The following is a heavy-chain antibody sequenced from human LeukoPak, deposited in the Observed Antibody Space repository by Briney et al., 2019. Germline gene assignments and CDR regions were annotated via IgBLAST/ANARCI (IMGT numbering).Heavy chain of an antibody. J-gene: IGHJ4*02. Sequence: GGSLGLSCAASGFTFSSYAMSWVRQAPGKGLEWVSGTTTSGGNTYYADSVKGRFTISRDNSKSTLSLQMTSLRAEDTAVYYCATARGGYWGQGTLVTVSS. V-gene: IGHV3-23*01. CDR3: ATARGGY. CDR1: GFTFSSYA. CDR2: TTTSGGNT. D-gene: IGHD2-15*01.